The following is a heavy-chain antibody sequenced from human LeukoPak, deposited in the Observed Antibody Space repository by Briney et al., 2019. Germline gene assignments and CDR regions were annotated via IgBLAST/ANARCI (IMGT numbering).Heavy chain of an antibody. CDR3: ARGRFPGSGSRHNSFDY. Sequence: ASVKVSCKASGYTFTSYGITWVRQAPGQGLEWMGWISVDNGNTNYAQKFQGRLTMTADTSTSTAYMDLRSLRSDDTAVYYCARGRFPGSGSRHNSFDYWGQGTLVTVSS. J-gene: IGHJ4*02. D-gene: IGHD3-10*01. V-gene: IGHV1-18*01. CDR2: ISVDNGNT. CDR1: GYTFTSYG.